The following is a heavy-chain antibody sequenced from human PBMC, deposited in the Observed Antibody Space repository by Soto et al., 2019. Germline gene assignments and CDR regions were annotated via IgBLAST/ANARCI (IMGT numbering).Heavy chain of an antibody. CDR3: AREAYVWGSVRPLYYFDY. D-gene: IGHD3-16*01. Sequence: SETLSLTCTVSGGSISSGDYYWSWIRQPPGKGLEWIGYIYYSGSTYYNPSLKSRVTISVDTSKNQFSLKLSSVTAADTAVYYCAREAYVWGSVRPLYYFDYWGQGTLVTVSS. CDR1: GGSISSGDYY. J-gene: IGHJ4*02. V-gene: IGHV4-30-4*01. CDR2: IYYSGST.